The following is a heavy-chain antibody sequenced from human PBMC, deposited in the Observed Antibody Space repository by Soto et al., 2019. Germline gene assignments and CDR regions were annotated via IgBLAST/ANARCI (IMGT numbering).Heavy chain of an antibody. Sequence: QVQLQESGPGLVRPLETLSLTCKVSGGSITSYRWSWIRQSAGKGLEWIGRINTSGNTHYNPSLKSRVTGSIDTPQNQFFLTVTSVTAADSAVYYCARESGDNWDYEAYWGQGTPVTVSS. J-gene: IGHJ4*02. CDR2: INTSGNT. V-gene: IGHV4-4*07. CDR3: ARESGDNWDYEAY. D-gene: IGHD1-7*01. CDR1: GGSITSYR.